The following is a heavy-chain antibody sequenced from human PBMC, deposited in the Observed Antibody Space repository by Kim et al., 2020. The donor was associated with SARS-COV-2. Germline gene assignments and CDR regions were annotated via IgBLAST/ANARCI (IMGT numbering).Heavy chain of an antibody. CDR3: AKILDSNLENYCDGVDV. D-gene: IGHD2-15*01. Sequence: GGSLRLSCAASGFISSSYDMNWVRQTPGKGLEWISAISRSGDRTYYADSVKGRFTISRDNSKNTLYLQMNSLRAEDTAVYYCAKILDSNLENYCDGVDVSGHRTPVTPSS. V-gene: IGHV3-23*01. CDR2: ISRSGDRT. J-gene: IGHJ6*02. CDR1: GFISSSYD.